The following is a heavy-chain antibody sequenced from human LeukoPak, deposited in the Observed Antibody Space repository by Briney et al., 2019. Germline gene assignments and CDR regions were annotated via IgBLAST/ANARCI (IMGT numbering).Heavy chain of an antibody. Sequence: GTSLRLSCAASGFTFNDYAMSWVRQAPGKGLEWVAAIGASGSSTYYAASVEGRFTISRDNSKETLYLQMGSLRADDTAVYFCAKSPYYDSSGDAFEIWGQGTLVIVSS. J-gene: IGHJ3*02. CDR1: GFTFNDYA. V-gene: IGHV3-23*01. CDR2: IGASGSST. CDR3: AKSPYYDSSGDAFEI. D-gene: IGHD3-22*01.